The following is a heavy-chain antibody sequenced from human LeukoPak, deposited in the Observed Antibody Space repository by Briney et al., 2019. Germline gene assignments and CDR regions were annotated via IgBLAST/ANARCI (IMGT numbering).Heavy chain of an antibody. J-gene: IGHJ6*02. CDR1: GGSISIYY. D-gene: IGHD1-14*01. CDR2: IYYSGST. Sequence: PSETLSLTCTVSGGSISIYYWSWIRQPPGKGLEWIGYIYYSGSTNYNPSLKSRVTISVDTSKNQFSLKLSSVTAADTAVYYCARLAPVSGMDVWGQGTTVTVSS. CDR3: ARLAPVSGMDV. V-gene: IGHV4-59*08.